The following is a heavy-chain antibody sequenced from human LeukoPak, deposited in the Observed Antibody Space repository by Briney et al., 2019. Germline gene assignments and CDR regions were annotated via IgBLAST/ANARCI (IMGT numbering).Heavy chain of an antibody. CDR2: IKQDGSEK. D-gene: IGHD5-24*01. CDR1: GFTFSSYW. Sequence: GGSLRLSCAASGFTFSSYWMTWVRQAPGKGLDWVANIKQDGSEKYYVDSVKGRFTISRENAKNSLYLQMNSLRAEDTAVSYCARDRRGVGYRPQYYYYYDMDVWGKGTTVTVSS. J-gene: IGHJ6*03. CDR3: ARDRRGVGYRPQYYYYYDMDV. V-gene: IGHV3-7*01.